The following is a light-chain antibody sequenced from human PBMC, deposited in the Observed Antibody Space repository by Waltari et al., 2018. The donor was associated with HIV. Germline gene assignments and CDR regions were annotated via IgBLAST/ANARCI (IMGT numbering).Light chain of an antibody. CDR1: SGSISINF. CDR3: QSYGDNAVI. V-gene: IGLV6-57*04. CDR2: EDN. J-gene: IGLJ2*01. Sequence: FMLTPPYSVSASPGKTVTISCTRTSGSISINFFQWYPQRTGSAPTTVIYEDNQRHSGVPDRVSGSIDRSSNSASLTISGLETEDEADYYCQSYGDNAVIFGGGTKVTVL.